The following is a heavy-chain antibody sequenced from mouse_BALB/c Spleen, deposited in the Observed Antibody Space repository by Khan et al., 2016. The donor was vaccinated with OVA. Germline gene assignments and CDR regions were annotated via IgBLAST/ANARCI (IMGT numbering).Heavy chain of an antibody. CDR2: INPHIGEA. CDR1: GYSFTGYF. CDR3: ARKNGSDFDY. Sequence: VQLQQSGPELVKPGASVKISCTASGYSFTGYFMNWVMQSHGKSLEWIGRINPHIGEAFYNQKFKGKATLTVDESSSTAHMELRSLASEDSAVYYCARKNGSDFDYWGQGTTHTVSS. D-gene: IGHD1-1*01. J-gene: IGHJ2*01. V-gene: IGHV1-20*02.